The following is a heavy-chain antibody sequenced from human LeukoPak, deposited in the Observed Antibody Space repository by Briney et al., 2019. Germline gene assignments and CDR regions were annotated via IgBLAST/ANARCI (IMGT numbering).Heavy chain of an antibody. CDR3: ARVNGSGSYPPFDY. J-gene: IGHJ4*02. CDR1: GGSISSSNW. D-gene: IGHD3-10*01. CDR2: IYHSGST. Sequence: SETLSLTCAVSGGSISSSNWWSWVRQPPGKGLEWIGEIYHSGSTNYNPSLKSRVTISVDKSKNQFSLKLSSVTAADTAVYYCARVNGSGSYPPFDYWGQGTLVTVSS. V-gene: IGHV4-4*02.